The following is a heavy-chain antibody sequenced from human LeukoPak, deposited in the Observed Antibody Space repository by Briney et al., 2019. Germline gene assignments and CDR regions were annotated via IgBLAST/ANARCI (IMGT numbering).Heavy chain of an antibody. D-gene: IGHD3-10*01. J-gene: IGHJ4*02. V-gene: IGHV3-30*02. CDR2: IWYDGSNK. CDR1: GFTFSSYG. CDR3: AKGLYTGDDYGFYSDY. Sequence: PGGSLRLSCAASGFTFSSYGMHWVRQAPGKGLDWVAFIWYDGSNKYYAASVKDRFTISRDKSKSTLYLQMNSLRAEDTAVYYCAKGLYTGDDYGFYSDYWGQGTLVTVSS.